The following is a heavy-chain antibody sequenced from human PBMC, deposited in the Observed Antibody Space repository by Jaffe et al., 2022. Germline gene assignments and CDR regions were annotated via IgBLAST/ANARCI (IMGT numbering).Heavy chain of an antibody. Sequence: QVQLVQSGAEVKKPGASVKVSCKASGYTFTSYYMHWVRQAPGQGLEWMGIINPSGGSTSYAQKFQGRVTMTRDTSTSTVYMELSSLRSEDTAVYYCARDLEVSCGGDCGLYFDYWGQGTLVTVSS. J-gene: IGHJ4*02. D-gene: IGHD2-21*02. V-gene: IGHV1-46*01. CDR3: ARDLEVSCGGDCGLYFDY. CDR1: GYTFTSYY. CDR2: INPSGGST.